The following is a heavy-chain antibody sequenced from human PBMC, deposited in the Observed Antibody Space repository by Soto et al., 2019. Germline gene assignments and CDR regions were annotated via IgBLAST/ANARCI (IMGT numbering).Heavy chain of an antibody. CDR1: GYTFTGYY. CDR2: INPNSGGT. V-gene: IGHV1-2*02. J-gene: IGHJ4*02. Sequence: ASVKVSCKASGYTFTGYYMHWVRQAPGQGLEWMGWINPNSGGTNYAQNFQGRVTMTRDTSISTAYMELSRLRSDDTAVYYCARGIQLWRYFDYWGQGTLVTVSS. D-gene: IGHD5-18*01. CDR3: ARGIQLWRYFDY.